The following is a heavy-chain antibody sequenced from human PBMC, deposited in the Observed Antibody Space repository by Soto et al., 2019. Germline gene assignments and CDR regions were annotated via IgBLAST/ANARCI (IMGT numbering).Heavy chain of an antibody. CDR1: GYTFTGYY. J-gene: IGHJ5*02. CDR2: INPNSGGT. D-gene: IGHD6-19*01. Sequence: RASVKVSCKASGYTFTGYYMHWVRQAPGQGLEWMGWINPNSGGTNYAQKFQGRVTMTRDTSISTAYMELSRLRSDDTAVYYCARDLIAEAGTPWFDPWGQGTLVTVSS. V-gene: IGHV1-2*02. CDR3: ARDLIAEAGTPWFDP.